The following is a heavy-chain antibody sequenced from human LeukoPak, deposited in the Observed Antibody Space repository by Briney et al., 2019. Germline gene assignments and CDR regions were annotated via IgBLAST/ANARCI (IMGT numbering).Heavy chain of an antibody. V-gene: IGHV3-11*01. Sequence: GGSLRLSCAASGFTFSDYYMSWIRQAPGKGLEWVSYISSSGSTIYYADSVKGRFTISRDNAKNSLYLQMNSLRAEDTAVYYCASASYSSSSKLVDYWGQGTLVTVSS. CDR3: ASASYSSSSKLVDY. CDR2: ISSSGSTI. D-gene: IGHD6-13*01. CDR1: GFTFSDYY. J-gene: IGHJ4*02.